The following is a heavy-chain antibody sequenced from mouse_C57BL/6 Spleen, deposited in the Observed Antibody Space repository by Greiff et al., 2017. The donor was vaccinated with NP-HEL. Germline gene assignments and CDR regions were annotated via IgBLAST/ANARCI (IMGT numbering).Heavy chain of an antibody. J-gene: IGHJ4*01. CDR3: AREDGSPLYYAMDY. CDR2: INPNNGGT. D-gene: IGHD1-1*01. CDR1: GYTFTDYY. Sequence: VQLQQSGPELVKPGASVKISCTASGYTFTDYYMNWVKQSHGKSLEWIGDINPNNGGTSYNQKFKGKATFTVDKSSSTAYMELRSLTSEDSAVYYCAREDGSPLYYAMDYWGQGTSVTVSS. V-gene: IGHV1-26*01.